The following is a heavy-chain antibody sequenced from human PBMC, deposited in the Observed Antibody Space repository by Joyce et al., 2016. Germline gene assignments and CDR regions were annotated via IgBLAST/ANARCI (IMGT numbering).Heavy chain of an antibody. CDR1: GYSISRGYQ. Sequence: QVQLQESGPGLVKPSETLSLTCGVSGYSISRGYQWGWIRQSPGTGLEWIATISHSGSTCYNPSLKSRVTISRDTSKNHFSLRLNSVTAAETAVYWCARASWPLGGGSGDFDCWGQGTLVTVSS. J-gene: IGHJ4*02. CDR3: ARASWPLGGGSGDFDC. D-gene: IGHD3-10*01. V-gene: IGHV4-38-2*01. CDR2: ISHSGST.